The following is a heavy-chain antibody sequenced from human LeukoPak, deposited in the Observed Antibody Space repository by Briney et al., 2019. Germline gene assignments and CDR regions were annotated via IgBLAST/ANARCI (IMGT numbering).Heavy chain of an antibody. CDR2: ISSSGSTI. D-gene: IGHD6-13*01. J-gene: IGHJ4*02. CDR3: ARDGMAAAGPKGDY. V-gene: IGHV3-48*03. CDR1: GFTPRSYE. Sequence: GGTLRLSCAASGFTPRSYETNWDRQAPGKGLEGVSYISSSGSTIYYADSVKGRFTITRDNAKNSLYLQMNSLRAEDTAVYYCARDGMAAAGPKGDYWGQGTLVTASS.